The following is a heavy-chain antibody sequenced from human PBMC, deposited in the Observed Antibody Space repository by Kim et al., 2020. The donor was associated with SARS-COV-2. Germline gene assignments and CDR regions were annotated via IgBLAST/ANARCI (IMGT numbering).Heavy chain of an antibody. CDR1: GFTFSSYG. D-gene: IGHD6-6*01. CDR3: ARDKYTFGY. Sequence: GGSLRLSCAASGFTFSSYGMHWVRQAPGKGLEWVAVISYDGSNKYYTDSVKGRFTISRDNSKNTLYLQMNSLRAEDTAVYYCARDKYTFGYWGQGTLVTVSS. V-gene: IGHV3-33*05. J-gene: IGHJ4*02. CDR2: ISYDGSNK.